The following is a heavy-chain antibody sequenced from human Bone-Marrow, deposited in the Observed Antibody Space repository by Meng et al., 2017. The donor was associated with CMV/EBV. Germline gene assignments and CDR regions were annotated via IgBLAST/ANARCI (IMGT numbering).Heavy chain of an antibody. D-gene: IGHD2-15*01. V-gene: IGHV1-69*04. J-gene: IGHJ4*02. Sequence: SVKVSCKASGDTFSTYAISWVRQAPGQGLEWLGRIVPVVGIPNYSQKFQGRVTISADKSTSTAYMELSSLRSKDTAVYYCHVVIFDYWGQGTLVTVS. CDR1: GDTFSTYA. CDR3: HVVIFDY. CDR2: IVPVVGIP.